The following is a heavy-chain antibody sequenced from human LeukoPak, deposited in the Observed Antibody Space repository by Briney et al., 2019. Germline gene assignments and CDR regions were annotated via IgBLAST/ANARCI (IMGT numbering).Heavy chain of an antibody. J-gene: IGHJ3*02. CDR1: GGSISSGGYY. Sequence: SQTLSLTCTVSGGSISSGGYYWSWIRQPPGKGLEWIGYIYYSGSTYYNPSLKSRVTISVDTSKNQFSLKLSSVTAADTAVYYCARNYYGSGSKKDAFDIWGQGTMVTVSS. D-gene: IGHD3-10*01. CDR2: IYYSGST. CDR3: ARNYYGSGSKKDAFDI. V-gene: IGHV4-30-4*08.